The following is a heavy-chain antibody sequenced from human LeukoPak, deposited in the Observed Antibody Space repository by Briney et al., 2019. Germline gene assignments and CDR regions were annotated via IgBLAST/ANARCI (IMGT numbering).Heavy chain of an antibody. CDR3: ARVRGSYYGSLALDY. V-gene: IGHV4-59*01. D-gene: IGHD1-26*01. CDR1: GGSISSYY. J-gene: IGHJ4*02. Sequence: SETLSLTCTVSGGSISSYYWGWIRQPPGKGLEWIGYIYYSGSTNYNPSLKSRVTISVDTSKNQFSLKLSSVTAADTAVYYCARVRGSYYGSLALDYWGQGTLVTVSS. CDR2: IYYSGST.